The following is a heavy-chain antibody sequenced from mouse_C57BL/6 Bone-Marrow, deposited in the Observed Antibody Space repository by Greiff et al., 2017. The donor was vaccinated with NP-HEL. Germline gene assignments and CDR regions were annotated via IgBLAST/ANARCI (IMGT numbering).Heavy chain of an antibody. J-gene: IGHJ2*01. Sequence: EVKVVESGGGLLKPGGSLKLSCAASGFTFSDYGMHWVRQAPEKGLEWVAYISSGSSTIYYADTVKGRFTISRDNAKNTLFLQMTSLRSEDTAMYYCARRATVVATDFDYWGQGTTLTVSS. CDR3: ARRATVVATDFDY. CDR1: GFTFSDYG. D-gene: IGHD1-1*01. V-gene: IGHV5-17*01. CDR2: ISSGSSTI.